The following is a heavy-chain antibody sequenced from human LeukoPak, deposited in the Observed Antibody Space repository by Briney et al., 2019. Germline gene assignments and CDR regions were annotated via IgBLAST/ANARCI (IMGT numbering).Heavy chain of an antibody. CDR3: ARVFWSAADTNIDY. Sequence: GGSLRLSCAASGFTLSTYWMHWVRQGPGKGLVWVSCINSDGSRTTYADSVKGRFTISRDNAKNTLYLQMNTLRVEDTAVYYCARVFWSAADTNIDYWGQGTLVTVSS. CDR1: GFTLSTYW. V-gene: IGHV3-74*01. D-gene: IGHD6-13*01. J-gene: IGHJ4*02. CDR2: INSDGSRT.